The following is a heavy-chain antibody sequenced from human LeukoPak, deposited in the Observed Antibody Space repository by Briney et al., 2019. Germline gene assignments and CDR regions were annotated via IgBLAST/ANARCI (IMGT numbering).Heavy chain of an antibody. D-gene: IGHD3-22*01. Sequence: SETLSLTCTVSGGSISNYWSWIRQPPGKGLEWIGEINHSGSTNYNPSLKSRVTISVDTSKNQFSLKLSSVTAADTAVYYCARGSRYYYDSSGYYYFDYWGQGTLVTVSS. V-gene: IGHV4-34*01. CDR1: GGSISNY. CDR2: INHSGST. J-gene: IGHJ4*02. CDR3: ARGSRYYYDSSGYYYFDY.